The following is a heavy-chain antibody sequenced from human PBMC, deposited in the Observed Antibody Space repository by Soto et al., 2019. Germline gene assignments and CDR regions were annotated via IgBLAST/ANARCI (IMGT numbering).Heavy chain of an antibody. J-gene: IGHJ4*02. CDR3: ARTPVIRSLEWLLYNLDS. CDR2: ISGSAVTT. V-gene: IGHV3-11*04. D-gene: IGHD3-3*01. CDR1: GFTLSAYA. Sequence: PGGSLRLSCAASGFTLSAYAMSWIRQTPEKGLEWVSAISGSAVTTYFADSVKGRFTIYRDNAKISLFLQMYSLRAEDTAVYYCARTPVIRSLEWLLYNLDSWGQGTLVTVSS.